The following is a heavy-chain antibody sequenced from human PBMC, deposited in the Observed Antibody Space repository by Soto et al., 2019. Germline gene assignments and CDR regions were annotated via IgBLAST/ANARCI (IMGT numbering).Heavy chain of an antibody. J-gene: IGHJ4*02. CDR2: ISGSGDGT. CDR3: AGPGYSSQDY. V-gene: IGHV3-23*01. D-gene: IGHD5-18*01. CDR1: GFTFSSFA. Sequence: GGSLRLSCAASGFTFSSFAFSWVRQAPGKGLEWVSAISGSGDGTDYADSVKGRFTISRDNSKNTLYLQMNSLRAEDTAVYYCAGPGYSSQDYWGQGALVTVSS.